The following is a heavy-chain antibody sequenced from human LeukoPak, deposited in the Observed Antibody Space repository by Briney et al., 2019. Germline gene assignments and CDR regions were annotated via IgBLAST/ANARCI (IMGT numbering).Heavy chain of an antibody. V-gene: IGHV1-2*02. CDR1: GYTFTGYY. Sequence: ASVKVSCKASGYTFTGYYMHWVRQAPGQGLEWMGWINPSSGGTKYAQKFQGRVTMTRDTSISTAYMELSRVRSDDTAVYYCARVPVVGTFDYWGQGTLVTVSS. CDR2: INPSSGGT. CDR3: ARVPVVGTFDY. J-gene: IGHJ4*02. D-gene: IGHD6-13*01.